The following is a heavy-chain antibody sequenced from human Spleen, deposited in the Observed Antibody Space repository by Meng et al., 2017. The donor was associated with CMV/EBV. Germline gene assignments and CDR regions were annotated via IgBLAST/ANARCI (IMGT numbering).Heavy chain of an antibody. J-gene: IGHJ6*02. CDR2: IYYSGRK. CDR1: GGSINNYY. CDR3: ARRAFSHYGMDV. Sequence: SETLSLTCTVTGGSINNYYWNWIRESPGKGLEWIAYIYYSGRKNYNPSFKSRVTISVDTSKNQFSLKLSSLTAADTAVYYCARRAFSHYGMDVWGQGTTVTVS. V-gene: IGHV4-59*01.